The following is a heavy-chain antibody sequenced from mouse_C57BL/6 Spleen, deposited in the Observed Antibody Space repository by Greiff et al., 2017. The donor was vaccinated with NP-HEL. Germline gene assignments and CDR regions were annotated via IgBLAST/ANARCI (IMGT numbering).Heavy chain of an antibody. V-gene: IGHV1-39*01. D-gene: IGHD2-5*01. Sequence: EVKLQQSGPELVKPGASVKISCKASGYSFTDYNMNWVKQSNGKSLEWIGVINPNYGTTSYNQKFKGKATLTVDQSSSTAYMQLNSLTSEDSAVEYCARELGAYYSNYKGFDYWGQGTTLTVSS. CDR3: ARELGAYYSNYKGFDY. CDR1: GYSFTDYN. J-gene: IGHJ2*01. CDR2: INPNYGTT.